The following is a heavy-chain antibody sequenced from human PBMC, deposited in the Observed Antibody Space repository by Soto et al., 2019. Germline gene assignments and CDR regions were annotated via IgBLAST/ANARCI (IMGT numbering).Heavy chain of an antibody. CDR3: ARDRSNWFDP. Sequence: EVQLVESGGGLVQPGGSLRLSCAASGFTFSSYSMNWVRQAPGKGLEWVSYISRSSSTIYYADSVKGRFTISRDNAKNSLYLQMNSLRAEDTAVYYCARDRSNWFDPWGQGTLVTVSS. J-gene: IGHJ5*02. CDR2: ISRSSSTI. V-gene: IGHV3-48*01. CDR1: GFTFSSYS.